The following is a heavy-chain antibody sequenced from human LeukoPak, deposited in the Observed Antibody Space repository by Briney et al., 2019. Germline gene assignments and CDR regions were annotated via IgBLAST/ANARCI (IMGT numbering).Heavy chain of an antibody. CDR2: IIPIFGTA. D-gene: IGHD5-24*01. V-gene: IGHV1-69*06. Sequence: ASVKVSCKASGGTFSRYAISWVRQAPGQGLEWMGGIIPIFGTANYAQKFQGRVTITADKSTSTAYMELSSLRSEDTAVYYCVRGLEMATISWFDPWGQGTLVTVSS. J-gene: IGHJ5*02. CDR3: VRGLEMATISWFDP. CDR1: GGTFSRYA.